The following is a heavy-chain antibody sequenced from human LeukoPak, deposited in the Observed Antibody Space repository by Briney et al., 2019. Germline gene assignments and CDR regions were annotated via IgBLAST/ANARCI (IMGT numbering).Heavy chain of an antibody. CDR2: IIPIFRTA. CDR1: VGTFSSYA. Sequence: SVNVSFKASVGTFSSYAISWVRQAPGQALEWMGRIIPIFRTANYAHKFQGRVTITTDESTSTAYMELSSLRSEDTAVYYCALNDYGNKWGQGTLVTVSP. J-gene: IGHJ4*02. D-gene: IGHD4-17*01. V-gene: IGHV1-69*05. CDR3: ALNDYGNK.